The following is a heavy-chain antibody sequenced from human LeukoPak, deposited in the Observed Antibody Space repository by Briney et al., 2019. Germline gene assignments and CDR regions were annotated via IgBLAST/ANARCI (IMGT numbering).Heavy chain of an antibody. CDR1: GFTFSSYA. Sequence: GGSLRLSCAAPGFTFSSYAMSWVRQAPGKGLEWVSAISGSGGSTYYADSVKGRFTISRDNSKNTLYLQMNSLRAEDTAVYYCAKSLIGSGWYNYWGQGTLVTVSS. CDR2: ISGSGGST. V-gene: IGHV3-23*01. CDR3: AKSLIGSGWYNY. D-gene: IGHD6-19*01. J-gene: IGHJ4*02.